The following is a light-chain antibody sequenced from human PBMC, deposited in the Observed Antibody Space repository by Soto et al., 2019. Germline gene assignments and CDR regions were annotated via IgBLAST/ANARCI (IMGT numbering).Light chain of an antibody. Sequence: QSVLTQPASVSGSPGQSITISWTGTNSDVGTYKYVSWYQQHPGKAPKLIIYEVSNRPSGVPNRFSASKSGNTASLTISGLQAEDEADYFCSSFSSTTATTVVFGGGTKLTVL. CDR3: SSFSSTTATTVV. CDR2: EVS. J-gene: IGLJ2*01. V-gene: IGLV2-14*01. CDR1: NSDVGTYKY.